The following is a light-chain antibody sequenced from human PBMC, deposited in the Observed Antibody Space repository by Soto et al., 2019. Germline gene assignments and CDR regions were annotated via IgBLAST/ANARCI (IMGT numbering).Light chain of an antibody. V-gene: IGLV2-14*01. CDR1: SSDVGGYNF. CDR2: EFS. CDR3: YVYRGYYSRV. J-gene: IGLJ7*01. Sequence: QSALTQPASVSGSPGQSITISCTGTSSDVGGYNFVYWYQQHPGRAPKLLIYEFSRRPSGVSNHFSGSKSGDTASLTISGLRAEDEAYYYCYVYRGYYSRVVGG.